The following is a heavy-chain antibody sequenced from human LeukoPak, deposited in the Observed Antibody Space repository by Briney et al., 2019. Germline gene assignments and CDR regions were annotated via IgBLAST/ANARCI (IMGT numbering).Heavy chain of an antibody. CDR1: GGSFSGYY. CDR3: AGGFGAGDAFDI. J-gene: IGHJ3*02. CDR2: INHSGST. V-gene: IGHV4-34*01. D-gene: IGHD3-10*01. Sequence: SETLSLTCAVYGGSFSGYYWSWIRQPPGKGLEWIGEINHSGSTNYNPSLKSRVTISVDTSKNQFSLKLSSVTAADTAVYYCAGGFGAGDAFDIWGQGTMVTVSS.